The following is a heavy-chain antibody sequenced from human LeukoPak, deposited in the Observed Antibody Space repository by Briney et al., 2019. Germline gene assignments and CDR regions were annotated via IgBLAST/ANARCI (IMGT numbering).Heavy chain of an antibody. V-gene: IGHV3-7*03. Sequence: GGSLRLSCAASGFTFSSYWMSWVRQAPGEGLEWVANIKQDGSEKYYVDSVKGRFTISRDNAKNSLYLQMNSLRAEDTAMYYCASASRYCSSTSCLSFDNWGQGTLVTVSS. CDR1: GFTFSSYW. CDR2: IKQDGSEK. D-gene: IGHD2-2*01. J-gene: IGHJ4*02. CDR3: ASASRYCSSTSCLSFDN.